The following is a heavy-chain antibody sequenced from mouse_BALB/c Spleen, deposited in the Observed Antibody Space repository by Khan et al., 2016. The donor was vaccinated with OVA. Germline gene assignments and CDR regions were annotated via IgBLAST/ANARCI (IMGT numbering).Heavy chain of an antibody. CDR2: INTYTGEP. V-gene: IGHV9-1*02. CDR1: GFTFTNYG. J-gene: IGHJ1*01. CDR3: ARSASYWYSDF. Sequence: QIQLVQSGPELKQPGETVKISCKASGFTFTNYGMNWVKQAPGKGLKWMGWINTYTGEPTYGDDFKGRFALSLVTSASTAYLQINNLINEDMATYFCARSASYWYSDFWGAGTTVTVSS.